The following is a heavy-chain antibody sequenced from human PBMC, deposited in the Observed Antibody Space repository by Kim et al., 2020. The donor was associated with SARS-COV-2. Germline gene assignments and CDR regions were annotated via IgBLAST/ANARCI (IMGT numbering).Heavy chain of an antibody. CDR2: IYYSGST. CDR3: ARRELAAARPMDG. J-gene: IGHJ6*02. D-gene: IGHD6-13*01. Sequence: SETLSLTCTVSGGSISSSSYYWGWIRQPPGKGLEWIGSIYYSGSTYYNPSLKSRVTISVDTSKNQFSLKLSSVTAADTAVYYCARRELAAARPMDGWGQG. CDR1: GGSISSSSYY. V-gene: IGHV4-39*01.